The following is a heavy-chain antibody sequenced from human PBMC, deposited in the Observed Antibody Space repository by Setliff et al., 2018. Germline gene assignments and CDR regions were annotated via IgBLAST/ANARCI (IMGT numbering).Heavy chain of an antibody. Sequence: GGSLRLSCAASGFTFSSYWMSWVRQAPGKGLEWVLSISASGGSTYYADSVKGRFTISRDNSKNTLYLQMSSLRAEDTAVYYCARDPGYCSSTRCYEAYYYYYMDVWGKGTTVTVSS. CDR2: ISASGGST. V-gene: IGHV3-23*01. CDR1: GFTFSSYW. J-gene: IGHJ6*03. CDR3: ARDPGYCSSTRCYEAYYYYYMDV. D-gene: IGHD2-2*01.